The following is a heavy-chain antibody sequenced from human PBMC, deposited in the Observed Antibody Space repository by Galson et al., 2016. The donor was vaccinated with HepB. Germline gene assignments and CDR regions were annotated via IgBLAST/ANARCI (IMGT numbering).Heavy chain of an antibody. CDR3: VRSITMKLVKGFDL. V-gene: IGHV3-21*01. D-gene: IGHD3-22*01. J-gene: IGHJ3*01. CDR2: ISRSSDYI. CDR1: GFTLSNHS. Sequence: SLRLSCAASGFTLSNHSMNWVRQAPGKGLEWVSSISRSSDYIYYADSLKGRFTISRDNAKNSLYLQMSSLRAEDTAVYYCVRSITMKLVKGFDLWGLGTTVSVSS.